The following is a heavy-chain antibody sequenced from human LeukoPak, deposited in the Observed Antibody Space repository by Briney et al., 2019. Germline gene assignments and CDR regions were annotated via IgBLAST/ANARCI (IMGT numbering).Heavy chain of an antibody. Sequence: KPSETLSLTCTVSGGSISSYYWSWIRQPAGKGLEWIGRIYTSGSTNYNPSLKSRVTMSVDTSKNQFSLKLSSVTAADTAVYYCARVMGDIVVVPAATPRYYYYYMDVWGKGTTVTVSS. D-gene: IGHD2-2*01. CDR2: IYTSGST. J-gene: IGHJ6*03. V-gene: IGHV4-4*07. CDR3: ARVMGDIVVVPAATPRYYYYYMDV. CDR1: GGSISSYY.